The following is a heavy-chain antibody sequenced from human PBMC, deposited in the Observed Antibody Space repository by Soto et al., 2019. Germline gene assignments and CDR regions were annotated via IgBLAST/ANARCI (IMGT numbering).Heavy chain of an antibody. Sequence: QVQLVQSGAEVKKPGASVKVSCKASGYTFTGYYMHWVRQAPGQGLEWMGWINPNSGGTNYAQKFQGWVSMTRDTSISTAYMELSRLRSHDTAVYYCARSIDDYSNLDCWGQGTLVTVSS. CDR2: INPNSGGT. CDR1: GYTFTGYY. CDR3: ARSIDDYSNLDC. J-gene: IGHJ4*02. D-gene: IGHD4-4*01. V-gene: IGHV1-2*04.